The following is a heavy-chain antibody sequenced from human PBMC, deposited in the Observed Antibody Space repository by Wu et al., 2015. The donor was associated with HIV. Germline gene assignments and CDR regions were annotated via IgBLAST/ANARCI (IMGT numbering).Heavy chain of an antibody. Sequence: QVQLVQSGAEVEKPGASVKVSCKTSGYTFTTKYIHWVRQAPGQGLEWMGIINPGGGSPNYAQKFRDRVIMTRDTSISTAYMELSRLRSDDTAVYYCARGQWLVQVQANFDYWGQGTLVTVSS. CDR1: GYTFTTKY. D-gene: IGHD6-19*01. V-gene: IGHV1-46*01. CDR2: INPGGGSP. CDR3: ARGQWLVQVQANFDY. J-gene: IGHJ4*02.